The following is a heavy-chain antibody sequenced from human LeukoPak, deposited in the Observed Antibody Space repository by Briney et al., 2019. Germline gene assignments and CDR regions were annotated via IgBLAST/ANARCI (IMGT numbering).Heavy chain of an antibody. Sequence: KPSETLSLTCTVSGGSISSSSYYWGWIRQPPGKGLEWIGSIYYSGSTYYNPSLKSRVTISVDTSKNQFSLKLSSVTAADTAVYYCATEYYYDSSGYYYWGQGTLVTVSS. CDR2: IYYSGST. D-gene: IGHD3-22*01. V-gene: IGHV4-39*07. J-gene: IGHJ4*02. CDR3: ATEYYYDSSGYYY. CDR1: GGSISSSSYY.